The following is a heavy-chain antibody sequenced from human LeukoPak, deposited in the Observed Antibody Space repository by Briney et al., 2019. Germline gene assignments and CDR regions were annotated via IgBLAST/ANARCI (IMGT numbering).Heavy chain of an antibody. V-gene: IGHV3-7*03. Sequence: GGSLRLSCAASGFTFSSHWMSWVRQAPGKGLEWVANIKQDGSEKYYVDSVKGRFTISRDNAKNSLYLQMNSLRAEDTAVYYCARGGPTAWYWGQGTLVTVSS. D-gene: IGHD1-26*01. CDR1: GFTFSSHW. CDR3: ARGGPTAWY. CDR2: IKQDGSEK. J-gene: IGHJ4*02.